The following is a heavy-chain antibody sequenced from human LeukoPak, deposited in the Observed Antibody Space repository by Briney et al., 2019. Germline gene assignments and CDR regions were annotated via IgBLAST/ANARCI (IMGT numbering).Heavy chain of an antibody. Sequence: ASEKVSCKASGYTFTSYDINWVRQATGQGLEWMGWMNPNSGNTGYAQKFQGRVTMTRNTSISTAYMELSSLRSEDTAVYYCARGRTRAKGMGSTQAHWGQGTLVTVSS. J-gene: IGHJ4*02. D-gene: IGHD2-2*01. CDR3: ARGRTRAKGMGSTQAH. V-gene: IGHV1-8*01. CDR1: GYTFTSYD. CDR2: MNPNSGNT.